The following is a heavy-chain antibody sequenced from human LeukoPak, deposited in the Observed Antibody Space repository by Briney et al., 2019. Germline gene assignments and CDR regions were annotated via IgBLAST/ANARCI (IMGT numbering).Heavy chain of an antibody. CDR2: IYTSGST. Sequence: SQTLSLTCTVSGSSISSGSYYWSWIRQPAGKGLEWIGRIYTSGSTNYNPSLKSRVTISVDTSKNQFSLKLSSVTAADTAVYYCARVGVQGYYYYYMDVWGKGTTVTVSS. CDR1: GSSISSGSYY. V-gene: IGHV4-61*02. D-gene: IGHD1-1*01. CDR3: ARVGVQGYYYYYMDV. J-gene: IGHJ6*03.